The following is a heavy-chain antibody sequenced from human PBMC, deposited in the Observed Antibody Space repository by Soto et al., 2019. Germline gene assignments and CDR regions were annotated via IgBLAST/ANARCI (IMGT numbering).Heavy chain of an antibody. CDR2: IYYSGST. CDR3: ARLEGYWYFDI. D-gene: IGHD3-3*01. Sequence: QLQLQESGPGLVKPSETLSLTCTVSGGSISSYYWSWIRQPPGKGLEWIGYIYYSGSTNYNPSLKIRVTTPGDTSKNQFALKLSSVPAADTAGYYFARLEGYWYFDIWGRGTLVTVSS. V-gene: IGHV4-59*08. J-gene: IGHJ2*01. CDR1: GGSISSYY.